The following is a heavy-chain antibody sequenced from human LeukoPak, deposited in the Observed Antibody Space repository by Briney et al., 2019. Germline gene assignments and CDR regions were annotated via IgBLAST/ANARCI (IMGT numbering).Heavy chain of an antibody. CDR1: GFTFSSYA. J-gene: IGHJ4*02. V-gene: IGHV3-30-3*01. Sequence: EGSLRLSCAASGFTFSSYAMHWVRQAPGKGLEWVAVISYDGSNRYYADSVKGRFTISRDNSKNTLYLQMNSLRAEDTAVYYCARDGQDYGDYFWYFDYWGQGTLVTVSS. CDR3: ARDGQDYGDYFWYFDY. D-gene: IGHD4-17*01. CDR2: ISYDGSNR.